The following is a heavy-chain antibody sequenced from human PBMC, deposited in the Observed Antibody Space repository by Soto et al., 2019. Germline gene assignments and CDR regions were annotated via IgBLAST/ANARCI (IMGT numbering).Heavy chain of an antibody. D-gene: IGHD3-22*01. CDR1: GYTFTSYG. J-gene: IGHJ6*02. CDR3: AREGYYDSSGYYYGYYYYGMDV. Sequence: ASVKVSCRASGYTFTSYGISWVRQAPGRGREWMGWISAYNGNTNYAQKLQGRVTMTTDTSTSTAYMELRGLRSDDTAVYYCAREGYYDSSGYYYGYYYYGMDVWGQGTTVTVSS. CDR2: ISAYNGNT. V-gene: IGHV1-18*04.